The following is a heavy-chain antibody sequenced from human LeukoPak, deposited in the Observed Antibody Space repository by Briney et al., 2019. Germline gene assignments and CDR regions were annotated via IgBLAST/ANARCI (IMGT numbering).Heavy chain of an antibody. CDR1: GGSISSSTYF. J-gene: IGHJ5*02. V-gene: IGHV4-39*07. CDR3: ARESLTWLQSRTSWFDP. D-gene: IGHD5-24*01. Sequence: SEALSLTCTVSGGSISSSTYFWGWIRQPPGKGLEWIGTIYYSGSTYYNPSLKSRVTISVDSSKNQFSLRLSSVTAADTAVYYCARESLTWLQSRTSWFDPWGQGTLVTVSS. CDR2: IYYSGST.